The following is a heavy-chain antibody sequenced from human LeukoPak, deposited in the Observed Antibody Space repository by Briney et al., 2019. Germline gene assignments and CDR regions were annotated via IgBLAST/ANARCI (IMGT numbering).Heavy chain of an antibody. V-gene: IGHV1-69*06. D-gene: IGHD3-10*01. Sequence: SVRVSCKASGGNFRNYAVSWVRQAPGQGLEWMGRLIPMFDTQNHTQKFQGRVTIFADKSTGTVYLDLNSLTSDDTAVYYCATESNYYLDDWGQGTLVTVSS. CDR2: LIPMFDTQ. J-gene: IGHJ4*02. CDR1: GGNFRNYA. CDR3: ATESNYYLDD.